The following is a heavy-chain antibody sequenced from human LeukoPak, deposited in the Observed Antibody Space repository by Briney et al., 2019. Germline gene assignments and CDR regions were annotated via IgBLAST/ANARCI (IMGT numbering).Heavy chain of an antibody. D-gene: IGHD3-22*01. V-gene: IGHV3-48*03. CDR1: GFTFSNYE. CDR2: ISSSTSSI. J-gene: IGHJ4*02. Sequence: PGGSLRLSCAASGFTFSNYEMNWVRQAPGKGLEWVSYISSSTSSIYYADSVKGRFTISRDNAKNSLYLQMNSLRAEDTAVYYCARVGATYYYDGTTDYWGQGTLVTVSS. CDR3: ARVGATYYYDGTTDY.